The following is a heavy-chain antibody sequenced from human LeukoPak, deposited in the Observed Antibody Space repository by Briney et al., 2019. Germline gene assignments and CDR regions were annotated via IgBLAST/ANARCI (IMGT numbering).Heavy chain of an antibody. CDR1: GGSISSYY. CDR3: ARHSYGYSYGYAN. V-gene: IGHV4-59*08. CDR2: IYYSGST. D-gene: IGHD5-18*01. Sequence: PSETLPLTCTVSGGSISSYYWSWIRQPPGKGLEWIGYIYYSGSTNYNPSLKSRVTISVDTSKNQFSLKLSSVTAADTAVYYCARHSYGYSYGYANWGQGTLVTVSS. J-gene: IGHJ4*02.